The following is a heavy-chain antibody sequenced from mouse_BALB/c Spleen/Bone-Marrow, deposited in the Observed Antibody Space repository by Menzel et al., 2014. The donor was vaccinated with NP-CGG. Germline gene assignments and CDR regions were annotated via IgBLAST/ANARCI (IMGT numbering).Heavy chain of an antibody. Sequence: QVQLKQSGAELARPGASVKMSCKASGYTFTSYTMHWVKQRPGQGLEWIGYINPSSGYTNYNQKFKDKATLTADKSSSTAFNQLCIPTSDESAVNYFSKSPRCYFYVWGAGTTVTVSS. CDR1: GYTFTSYT. CDR2: INPSSGYT. CDR3: SKSPRCYFYV. J-gene: IGHJ1*01. V-gene: IGHV1-4*01. D-gene: IGHD1-1*01.